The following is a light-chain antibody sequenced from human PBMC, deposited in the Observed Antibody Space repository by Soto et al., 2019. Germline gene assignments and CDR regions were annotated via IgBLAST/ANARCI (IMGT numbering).Light chain of an antibody. J-gene: IGKJ1*01. CDR2: DAS. Sequence: DIQMTQSPSSLSASVGDRVTITCRTSQSIDNYLNWYQQKPGKAPKLLVYDASTLQSGVASRFSGSGSGTEFTLIISGLQPDDSATYYCQQYTNTNNPWMFGQGTKVDIK. CDR1: QSIDNY. CDR3: QQYTNTNNPWM. V-gene: IGKV1-5*01.